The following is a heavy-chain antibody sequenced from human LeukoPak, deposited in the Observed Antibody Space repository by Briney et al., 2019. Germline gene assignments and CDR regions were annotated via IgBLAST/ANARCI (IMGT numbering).Heavy chain of an antibody. CDR1: GGSFSGYY. Sequence: PSETLSLTCAVYGGSFSGYYWSWIRQPPGKGLEWIGEINHSGSTNYNPSLKSRVTISVDTSKNQFSLKLSSVTAADTAVYYCARNVLRFFLRANGMDVWGQGTTVTVSS. D-gene: IGHD3-3*01. CDR2: INHSGST. J-gene: IGHJ6*02. CDR3: ARNVLRFFLRANGMDV. V-gene: IGHV4-34*01.